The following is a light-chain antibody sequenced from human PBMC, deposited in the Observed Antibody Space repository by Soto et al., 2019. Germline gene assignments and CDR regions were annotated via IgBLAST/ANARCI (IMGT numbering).Light chain of an antibody. CDR2: AAS. CDR3: QQSYSTA. Sequence: DIQMTQSPSSLSASVGDRVTITCRASQSISRYLNWYQQKPGKAPKLLIYAASSLQSGVPSRFSGSGSGTDFTLTISSLQPEDFATYYCQQSYSTAFGPGTKVDIK. V-gene: IGKV1-39*01. J-gene: IGKJ3*01. CDR1: QSISRY.